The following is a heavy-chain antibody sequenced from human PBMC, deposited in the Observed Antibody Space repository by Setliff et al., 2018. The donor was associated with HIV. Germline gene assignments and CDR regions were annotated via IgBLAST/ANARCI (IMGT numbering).Heavy chain of an antibody. CDR1: GYTFTSYY. J-gene: IGHJ4*02. D-gene: IGHD3-3*01. V-gene: IGHV1-46*01. CDR2: IYPSGGST. Sequence: ASVKVSCKASGYTFTSYYMHWVRQAPGQGLEWMGIIYPSGGSTNYPQKFQGRVTMTTDTSTSTAYMELNSLKLEDTAVYYCVGRLTYYDFWSGFYNYWGQGTLVTVSS. CDR3: VGRLTYYDFWSGFYNY.